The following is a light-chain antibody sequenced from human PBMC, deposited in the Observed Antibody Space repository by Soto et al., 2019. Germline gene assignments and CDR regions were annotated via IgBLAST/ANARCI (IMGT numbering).Light chain of an antibody. CDR1: QSVLYSSNNKNY. CDR3: QQFYSTPHT. CDR2: WAS. V-gene: IGKV4-1*01. J-gene: IGKJ1*01. Sequence: DIVMTQSPDPLAVSLGERATINCKSSQSVLYSSNNKNYLAWYQQKLGQPPKLLFFWASTRESGVPDRFSGSGSGTDFTLTISSLQAEDVAVYYCQQFYSTPHTFGQGTKVDIK.